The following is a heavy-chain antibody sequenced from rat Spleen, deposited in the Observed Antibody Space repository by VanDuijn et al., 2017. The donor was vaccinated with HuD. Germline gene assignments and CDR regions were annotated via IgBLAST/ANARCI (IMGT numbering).Heavy chain of an antibody. J-gene: IGHJ4*01. Sequence: QVQLKESGPGLMQPSETLSLTCTVSGFSLTSNGVGWVRQPLGKGLMWMGSIWAGGSTHYNSAVQSRLSITRDTSKSQVFLKMNSLQTDDTAIYYCTRAIAADYVMAAWGQGTSVTVSS. CDR3: TRAIAADYVMAA. V-gene: IGHV2-72*01. CDR1: GFSLTSNG. CDR2: IWAGGST. D-gene: IGHD1-2*01.